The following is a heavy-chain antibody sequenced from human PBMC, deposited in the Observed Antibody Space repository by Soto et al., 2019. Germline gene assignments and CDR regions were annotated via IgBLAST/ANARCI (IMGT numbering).Heavy chain of an antibody. J-gene: IGHJ4*02. CDR1: GYTFTSYA. CDR3: ASMHPHFDY. V-gene: IGHV1-3*01. D-gene: IGHD2-2*01. CDR2: INAGNGNT. Sequence: ASAKVSCKASGYTFTSYAMDWVRHAPGKRLEWMGWINAGNGNTKYSKKFQGRVTITRDTSARKDYMELRRLRYEETAVYYCASMHPHFDYWGQGTLVTVSS.